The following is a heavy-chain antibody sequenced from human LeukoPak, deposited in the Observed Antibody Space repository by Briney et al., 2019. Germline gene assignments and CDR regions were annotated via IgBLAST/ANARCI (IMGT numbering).Heavy chain of an antibody. Sequence: GGSLRLSCAASGFTFSSYAMSWVRQAPGKGLEWVSAISGSGGSTYYADSVKGRFTISRDNSKNTLYLQMNSLRAEDTAVYYCARSYCSSSSCYGDDAFDIWGQGTMVTVSS. CDR3: ARSYCSSSSCYGDDAFDI. V-gene: IGHV3-23*01. J-gene: IGHJ3*02. CDR2: ISGSGGST. D-gene: IGHD2-2*01. CDR1: GFTFSSYA.